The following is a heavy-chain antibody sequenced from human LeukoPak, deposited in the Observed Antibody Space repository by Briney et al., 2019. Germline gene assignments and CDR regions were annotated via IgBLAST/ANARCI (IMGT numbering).Heavy chain of an antibody. CDR3: ARESLVSGYTSSWYVFDY. CDR2: ISANGFST. CDR1: GFTFTTYA. V-gene: IGHV3-64*01. Sequence: GGSLRLSCAASGFTFTTYAMHWVRQAPGRGLEYVSAISANGFSTDYANSVKGRFTISRDNSKNMLYLQMGSLRTEDMAVYYCARESLVSGYTSSWYVFDYWGQGTLSPSPQ. J-gene: IGHJ4*02. D-gene: IGHD6-13*01.